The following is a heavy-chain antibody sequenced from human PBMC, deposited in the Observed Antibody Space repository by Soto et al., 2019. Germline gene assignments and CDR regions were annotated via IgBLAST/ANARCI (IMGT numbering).Heavy chain of an antibody. J-gene: IGHJ3*02. Sequence: AGGSLRLSCAASGFTFSSYAMSWVRQAPGKGLEWVSAIGGSGGSTYYADSVKGRFTISRDNSKNTLYLQMNSLRAEDTAVYYCAKSTVYDSSASDAFDIRGQGTMVTVSS. CDR2: IGGSGGST. CDR3: AKSTVYDSSASDAFDI. V-gene: IGHV3-23*01. D-gene: IGHD3-22*01. CDR1: GFTFSSYA.